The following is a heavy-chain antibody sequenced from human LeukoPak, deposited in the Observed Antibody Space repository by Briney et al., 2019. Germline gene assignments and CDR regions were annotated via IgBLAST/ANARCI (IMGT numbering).Heavy chain of an antibody. D-gene: IGHD5-18*01. CDR2: IYYTGST. Sequence: SETLSLTCTVSDGSISSSSYYWGWIRQPPGKGLEWIGYIYYTGSTIYNPSLKSRVTISVDTSKNQFSLKLSSVTAADTAVYYCARVRNSYGYGYWGQGTLVTVSS. J-gene: IGHJ4*02. CDR1: DGSISSSSYY. V-gene: IGHV4-61*05. CDR3: ARVRNSYGYGY.